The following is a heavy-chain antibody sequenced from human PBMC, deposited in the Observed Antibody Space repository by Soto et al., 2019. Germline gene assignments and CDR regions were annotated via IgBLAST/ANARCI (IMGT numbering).Heavy chain of an antibody. CDR1: GGSISSGDYY. J-gene: IGHJ4*02. Sequence: PSETLSLTCTVSGGSISSGDYYWSWIRQPPGKGLEWIGYIYYSGSTYYNPSLKSRVTISVDTSKNQFSLKLSSVTAADTAVYYCARGYDSSGHVFDYWGQGTLVTVYS. V-gene: IGHV4-30-4*01. CDR3: ARGYDSSGHVFDY. CDR2: IYYSGST. D-gene: IGHD3-22*01.